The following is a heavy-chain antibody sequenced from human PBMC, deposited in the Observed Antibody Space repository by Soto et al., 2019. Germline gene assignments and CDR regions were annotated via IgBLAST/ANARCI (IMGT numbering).Heavy chain of an antibody. CDR1: GYTFTSYA. J-gene: IGHJ4*02. CDR3: ARVPYSSGWYRDYYFDY. CDR2: INAGNGNT. Sequence: GASVKVSCKSSGYTFTSYAMHWVRQAPGQRLEWMGWINAGNGNTKYSQKFQGRVTITRDTSASTAYMEMSSLRSEDTAVYYCARVPYSSGWYRDYYFDYWGQGTLVTVSS. D-gene: IGHD6-19*01. V-gene: IGHV1-3*01.